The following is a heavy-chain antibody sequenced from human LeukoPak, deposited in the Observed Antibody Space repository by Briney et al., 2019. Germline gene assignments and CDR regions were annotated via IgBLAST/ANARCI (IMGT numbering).Heavy chain of an antibody. CDR3: AKDASPYYDSSGYYYFDY. J-gene: IGHJ4*02. V-gene: IGHV3-23*01. D-gene: IGHD3-22*01. Sequence: GGSLRLSCAASGFTFSSYAMSWVRQAPGKGLEWVSAISGSGGSTYYADSVKGRFTISRDNSKNTLYLQMNSLRVEDTAVYYCAKDASPYYDSSGYYYFDYWGQGTLVTVSS. CDR1: GFTFSSYA. CDR2: ISGSGGST.